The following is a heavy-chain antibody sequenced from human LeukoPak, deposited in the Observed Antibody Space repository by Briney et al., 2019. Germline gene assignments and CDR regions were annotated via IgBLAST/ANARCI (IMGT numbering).Heavy chain of an antibody. Sequence: GESLKISCKGSGYSFTSYWIGWVRQMPGKGLEWMGIIYPGDSDTRYSPSFQGQVTISADKSISTGYLQWSSLKASDTAMYYCARQPRYCSGGSCSLFDYFDYWGQGTLVTVSS. CDR3: ARQPRYCSGGSCSLFDYFDY. V-gene: IGHV5-51*01. J-gene: IGHJ4*02. CDR1: GYSFTSYW. CDR2: IYPGDSDT. D-gene: IGHD2-15*01.